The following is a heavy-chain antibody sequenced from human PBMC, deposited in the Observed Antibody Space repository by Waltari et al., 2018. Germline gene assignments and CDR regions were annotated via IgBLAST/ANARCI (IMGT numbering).Heavy chain of an antibody. CDR3: AKPNMVRGVTALDY. Sequence: EVQLLESGGGLVQPGGSLRLSCAASGFTFSSYAMSWVRQAPGQGLVWVSAISGSCGSTYYADSVKGRFTISRDNSKNTLYLQMNSLRAEDTAVYYCAKPNMVRGVTALDYWGQGTLVTVSS. D-gene: IGHD3-10*01. V-gene: IGHV3-23*01. CDR1: GFTFSSYA. J-gene: IGHJ4*02. CDR2: ISGSCGST.